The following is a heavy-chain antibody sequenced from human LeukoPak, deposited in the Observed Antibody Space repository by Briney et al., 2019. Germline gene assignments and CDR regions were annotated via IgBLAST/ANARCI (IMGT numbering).Heavy chain of an antibody. CDR1: GFTFSSYA. CDR3: ARTSGTTGTYWYSDL. Sequence: GGSLRLSCAASGFTFSSYAMHWVRQAPGKGLEWVAVISYDGSNKYYADSVKGRFTISRDNSGDTLYLQMNSLRAEDTAMYYCARTSGTTGTYWYSDLWGRGTLVTVSS. J-gene: IGHJ2*01. CDR2: ISYDGSNK. V-gene: IGHV3-30*04. D-gene: IGHD1-1*01.